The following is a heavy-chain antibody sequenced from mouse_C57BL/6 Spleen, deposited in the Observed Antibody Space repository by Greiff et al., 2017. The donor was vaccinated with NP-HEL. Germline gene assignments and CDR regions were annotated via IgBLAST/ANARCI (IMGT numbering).Heavy chain of an antibody. CDR2: IYPGDGDT. V-gene: IGHV1-82*01. Sequence: QVQLQQSGPELVKPGASVKISCKASGYAFSSSWMNWVKPRPGKGLEWIGRIYPGDGDTNYNGKFKGKATLTADKSSSTAYMQLSSLTSEDSAVYFCAREKDYDKYFDVWGTGTTVTVSS. CDR3: AREKDYDKYFDV. CDR1: GYAFSSSW. D-gene: IGHD2-4*01. J-gene: IGHJ1*03.